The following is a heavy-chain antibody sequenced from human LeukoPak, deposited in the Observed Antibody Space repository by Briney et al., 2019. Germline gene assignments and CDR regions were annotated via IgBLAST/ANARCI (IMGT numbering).Heavy chain of an antibody. CDR1: GFIFTSFG. D-gene: IGHD3-10*01. CDR2: ITHGGQI. V-gene: IGHV3-21*01. Sequence: PGGSLRVSCVASGFIFTSFGTNWVRQAPGKGLEWVSSITHGGQIYYADSVKGRFTISRDNTKNSVYLQMDNLRDDDTAVYFCARDDRYGSGTLGKRFDPWGQGTLVSVS. J-gene: IGHJ5*02. CDR3: ARDDRYGSGTLGKRFDP.